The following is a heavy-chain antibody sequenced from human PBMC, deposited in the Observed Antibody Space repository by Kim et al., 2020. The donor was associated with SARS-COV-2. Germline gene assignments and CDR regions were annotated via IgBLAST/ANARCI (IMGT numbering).Heavy chain of an antibody. D-gene: IGHD1-26*01. CDR3: ARDQGGSYENAFDI. CDR1: GFTFSSYE. J-gene: IGHJ3*02. Sequence: GGSLRLSCAASGFTFSSYEMNWVRQAPGKGLEWVSYISSSGSTIYYADSVKGRFTISRDNAKNSLYLQMNSLRAEDTAVYYCARDQGGSYENAFDIWGQGTMVTVSS. CDR2: ISSSGSTI. V-gene: IGHV3-48*03.